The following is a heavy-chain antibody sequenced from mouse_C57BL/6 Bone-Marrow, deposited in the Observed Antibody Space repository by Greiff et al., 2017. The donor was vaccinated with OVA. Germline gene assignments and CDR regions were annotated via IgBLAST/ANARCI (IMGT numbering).Heavy chain of an antibody. CDR3: ARGVVTRAGFAY. CDR1: GYAFSSYW. D-gene: IGHD2-2*01. Sequence: QVQLKQSGAELVKPGASVKISCKASGYAFSSYWMNWVKQRPGKGLEWIGQIYPGDGDTNYNGKFKGKATLTADKSSSTAYMQLSSLTSEDSAVYFCARGVVTRAGFAYWGQGTLVTVSA. J-gene: IGHJ3*01. V-gene: IGHV1-80*01. CDR2: IYPGDGDT.